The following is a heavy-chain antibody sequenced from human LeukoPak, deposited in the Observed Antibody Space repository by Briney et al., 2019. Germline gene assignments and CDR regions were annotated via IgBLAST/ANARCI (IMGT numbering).Heavy chain of an antibody. J-gene: IGHJ4*02. V-gene: IGHV1-2*02. CDR2: INPNTGDT. CDR3: ARNTNYFGSGNSFDY. D-gene: IGHD3-10*01. Sequence: ASVKVSCKASGYTFTGYHMHWVRQAPGQGLEWVGWINPNTGDTNYAQKFQGRVTMTRDTSIDTAYMELSRLKTDDTAVYYCARNTNYFGSGNSFDYWGQGTLVTVSS. CDR1: GYTFTGYH.